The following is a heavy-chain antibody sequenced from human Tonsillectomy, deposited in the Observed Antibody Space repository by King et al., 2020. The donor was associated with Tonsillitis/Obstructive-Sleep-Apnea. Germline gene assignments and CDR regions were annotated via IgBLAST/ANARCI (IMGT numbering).Heavy chain of an antibody. V-gene: IGHV3-23*04. CDR1: GFTFSSYA. D-gene: IGHD2-15*01. CDR2: ISGSGGST. CDR3: AKPPGSVVVATFCYFDL. Sequence: VQLVESGGGLVQPGGSLRLSCAASGFTFSSYAMNWVRQAPGKGLEWVSAISGSGGSTYYADSVKGRLTISRDNSKNTLYLQMNSLRAEDTAVYYCAKPPGSVVVATFCYFDLWGRGTLVTVSS. J-gene: IGHJ2*01.